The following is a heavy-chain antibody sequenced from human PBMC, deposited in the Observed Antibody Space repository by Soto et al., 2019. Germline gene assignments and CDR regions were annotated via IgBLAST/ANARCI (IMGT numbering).Heavy chain of an antibody. V-gene: IGHV3-7*02. J-gene: IGHJ3*02. CDR1: GINFSGYW. D-gene: IGHD3-16*02. CDR3: ACGYTGI. CDR2: IKQDGGDT. Sequence: EVQLVESGGGLVQPGGSLRLSCAASGINFSGYWMTWVRQAPGKGLEWVANIKQDGGDTYYVDSVKGRFTISRDNAKNSLYLQMNSLRADDTAVYYCACGYTGIWGRGTMVTVSS.